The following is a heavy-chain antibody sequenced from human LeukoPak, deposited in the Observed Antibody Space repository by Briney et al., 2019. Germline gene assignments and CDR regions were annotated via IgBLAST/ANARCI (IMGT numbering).Heavy chain of an antibody. D-gene: IGHD6-6*01. CDR3: ARESFAARWD. CDR2: IKQDGSEK. Sequence: PGGSLRLSCTAYGFTFSRYWMSWVRQAPGKGLEWVANIKQDGSEKDYVVSVQGRFTISRDNAKNSLYLQMNSLPAEDTAVYYCARESFAARWDWGQGTLVTVSS. V-gene: IGHV3-7*01. CDR1: GFTFSRYW. J-gene: IGHJ1*01.